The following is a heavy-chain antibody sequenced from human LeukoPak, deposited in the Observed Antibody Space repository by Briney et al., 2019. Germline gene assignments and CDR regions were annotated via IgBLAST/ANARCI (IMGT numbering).Heavy chain of an antibody. D-gene: IGHD5-18*01. CDR2: ISYDGVDK. V-gene: IGHV3-30-3*01. Sequence: GGSLRLSCAASQFIFNNYAMSWVRQAPGKGLEWVASISYDGVDKYYADSLKGRFTMSRDNSKDSVYLQMDSLRVEDTAMYYCAKDVDTVMDWANDAFDVWGQGTMVIVSS. CDR1: QFIFNNYA. CDR3: AKDVDTVMDWANDAFDV. J-gene: IGHJ3*01.